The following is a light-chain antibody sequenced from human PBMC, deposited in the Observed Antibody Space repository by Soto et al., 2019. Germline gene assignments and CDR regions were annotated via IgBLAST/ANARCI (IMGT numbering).Light chain of an antibody. V-gene: IGKV1-27*01. CDR2: AAS. CDR3: QKYNSASWT. CDR1: QGISNY. Sequence: DIQMTQSPSSLSASVGDRVTITCRASQGISNYLAWYQQKPGKVPKLLIYAASTLQSGVPSRFSGSGSGTDFTLTISSLQPEDVATSSCQKYNSASWTFGQGTQVEIK. J-gene: IGKJ1*01.